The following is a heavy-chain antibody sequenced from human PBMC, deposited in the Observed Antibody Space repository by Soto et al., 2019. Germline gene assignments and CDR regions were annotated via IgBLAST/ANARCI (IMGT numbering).Heavy chain of an antibody. CDR3: ARGLRGWNPLNY. Sequence: QVQLVQSGAEEKKPGASVKVSCKASGYTFTSYAMHWVRQAPGQRLEWMGWINAGNGNTKYSQKFQGRVTITRDTSASTAYMELSSLRYEDTAVYYCARGLRGWNPLNYWGQGTLVTVSS. D-gene: IGHD1-1*01. CDR2: INAGNGNT. CDR1: GYTFTSYA. J-gene: IGHJ4*02. V-gene: IGHV1-3*05.